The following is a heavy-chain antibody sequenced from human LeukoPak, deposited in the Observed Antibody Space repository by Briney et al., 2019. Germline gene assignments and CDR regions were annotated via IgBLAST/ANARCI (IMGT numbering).Heavy chain of an antibody. CDR2: ISYDGSNK. J-gene: IGHJ4*02. Sequence: GGSLRLSCAASGFTFSSYGMHWVRQAPGKGLEWVAVISYDGSNKYYADSVKGRFTISRDNSKNTLYLQMNSLRAEDTAVYYCAKEGLRYFDWFKREYCFDYWGQGTLVTVSS. CDR3: AKEGLRYFDWFKREYCFDY. D-gene: IGHD3-9*01. V-gene: IGHV3-30*18. CDR1: GFTFSSYG.